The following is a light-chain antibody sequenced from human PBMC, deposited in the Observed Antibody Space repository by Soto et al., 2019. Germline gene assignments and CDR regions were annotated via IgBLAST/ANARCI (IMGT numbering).Light chain of an antibody. CDR1: QSVSNK. CDR3: HQFNNWPFT. J-gene: IGKJ5*01. V-gene: IGKV3-15*01. CDR2: GAS. Sequence: DIVMTHSPATLSMSLKERVTLFCRASQSVSNKLAWYQQKPGQAPRLLIYGASTRAIGIPARFSGSGSGTEFAFTISSLQSEDFAVYYCHQFNNWPFTFGQGTR.